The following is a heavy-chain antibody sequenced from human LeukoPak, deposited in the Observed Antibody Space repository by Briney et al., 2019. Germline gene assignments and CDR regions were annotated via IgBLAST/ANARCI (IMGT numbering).Heavy chain of an antibody. J-gene: IGHJ5*02. V-gene: IGHV4-59*08. CDR2: VYYTGAT. CDR1: GGSIGDYY. CDR3: ARHPTALVSYGFDP. D-gene: IGHD5-18*01. Sequence: KPSETLSLTCTVSGGSIGDYYWSWVRQTPGKGLEWIGFVYYTGATNYNPSLKSRVTISVDTSKNQFSLKLSSVTAADTAVYYCARHPTALVSYGFDPWGQGTLVTVSS.